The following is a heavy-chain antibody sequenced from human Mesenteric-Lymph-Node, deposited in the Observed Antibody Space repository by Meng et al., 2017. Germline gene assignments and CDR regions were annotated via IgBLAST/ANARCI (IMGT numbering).Heavy chain of an antibody. Sequence: GESLKISCAASGFTFSDHYMDWVRQAPGKGLEWVGRTRDKANSYTTEYAASVKGRFTTSRDESKNSLYLQMNSLKTEDTAVYYCVRGRKTTVWYADYWGQGTLVTVSS. V-gene: IGHV3-72*01. CDR2: TRDKANSYTT. CDR3: VRGRKTTVWYADY. D-gene: IGHD1-14*01. J-gene: IGHJ4*02. CDR1: GFTFSDHY.